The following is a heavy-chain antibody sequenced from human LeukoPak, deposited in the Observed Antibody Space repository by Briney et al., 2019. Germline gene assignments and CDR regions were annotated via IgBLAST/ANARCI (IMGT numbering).Heavy chain of an antibody. CDR3: ARVRPIHYYYYGMDV. CDR1: GYTFTSYG. CDR2: ISAYNGNT. V-gene: IGHV1-18*01. Sequence: GASVKVSCKASGYTFTSYGISWVRQAPGQGLEWMGWISAYNGNTNYAQKLQGRVTMTTDTSTSTAYMELRSLRSDDTAVYYCARVRPIHYYYYGMDVWGQGTTVTVSS. J-gene: IGHJ6*02. D-gene: IGHD3-3*01.